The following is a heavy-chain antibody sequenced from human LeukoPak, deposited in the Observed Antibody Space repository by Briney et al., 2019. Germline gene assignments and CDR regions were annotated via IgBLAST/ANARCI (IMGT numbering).Heavy chain of an antibody. V-gene: IGHV1-18*01. CDR2: ISAYNGNT. Sequence: GASVKVSCKASGYTFTSYGISWVRQAPGQGLEWMGWISAYNGNTNYAQKLQGRVTMTTDTSTSTAYMELRSLRSDDTAVYYCARVRPGPRAADWNYNYYYYGMDVWGQGTTVTVSS. CDR3: ARVRPGPRAADWNYNYYYYGMDV. CDR1: GYTFTSYG. J-gene: IGHJ6*02. D-gene: IGHD1-7*01.